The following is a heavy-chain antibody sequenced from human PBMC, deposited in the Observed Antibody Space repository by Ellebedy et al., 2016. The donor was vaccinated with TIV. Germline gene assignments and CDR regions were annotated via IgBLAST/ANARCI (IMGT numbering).Heavy chain of an antibody. CDR1: GYSLTSYW. V-gene: IGHV5-51*01. Sequence: KVSXKASGYSLTSYWIGWVRQTPGKGLEWIGKIYPDDADPTYSPPFEGQVIISADKSTNTAYLQWNSLRASDSAIYYCASLPNTAAANPWGQGTLVTVS. J-gene: IGHJ5*02. D-gene: IGHD4-17*01. CDR2: IYPDDADP. CDR3: ASLPNTAAANP.